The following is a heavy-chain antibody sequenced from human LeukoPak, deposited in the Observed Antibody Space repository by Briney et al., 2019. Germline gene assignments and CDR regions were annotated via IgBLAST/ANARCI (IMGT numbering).Heavy chain of an antibody. J-gene: IGHJ4*02. Sequence: PSETLSLTCTVSGGSISSYYWSWIRRPPGKGLEWIGYIYYSGSTNYNPSLKSRVTISVDTSKNQFSLKLSSVTAADTAVYYCARGRDDAYFDYWGQGTLVTVSS. CDR3: ARGRDDAYFDY. D-gene: IGHD3-3*01. CDR2: IYYSGST. V-gene: IGHV4-59*01. CDR1: GGSISSYY.